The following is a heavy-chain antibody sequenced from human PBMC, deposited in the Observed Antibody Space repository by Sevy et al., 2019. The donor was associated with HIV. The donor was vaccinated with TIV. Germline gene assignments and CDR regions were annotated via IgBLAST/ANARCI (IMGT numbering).Heavy chain of an antibody. Sequence: GGSLRLSCAASGFTFSSYAMSWVRQAPGKGLEWVSAISGSGGSTYYADSVKGRFTISRDNSKNTLYLQMNSLRAEDTAVYYCAREGVRFLEWLPTYYYYGMDVWGQGTTVTVSS. CDR1: GFTFSSYA. V-gene: IGHV3-23*01. D-gene: IGHD3-3*01. CDR3: AREGVRFLEWLPTYYYYGMDV. CDR2: ISGSGGST. J-gene: IGHJ6*02.